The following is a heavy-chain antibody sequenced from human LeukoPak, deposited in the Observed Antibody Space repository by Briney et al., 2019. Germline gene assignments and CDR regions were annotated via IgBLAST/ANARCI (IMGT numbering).Heavy chain of an antibody. D-gene: IGHD1-1*01. CDR1: GYTFTDYF. V-gene: IGHV1-46*01. CDR3: ARDPGLTTDYYYMDV. CDR2: INPSGGST. Sequence: ASVKVSCKTSGYTFTDYFMHWVRQAPGQGLEWMGIINPSGGSTSYAQKFQGRVTMTRDMSTSTVYMEVSSLRSEDTAVYYCARDPGLTTDYYYMDVWGKGTTVTVSS. J-gene: IGHJ6*03.